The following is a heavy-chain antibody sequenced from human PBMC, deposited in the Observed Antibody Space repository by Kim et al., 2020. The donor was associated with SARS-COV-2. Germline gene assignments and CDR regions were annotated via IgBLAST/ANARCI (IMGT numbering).Heavy chain of an antibody. V-gene: IGHV1-69*13. CDR1: GGTFSSYA. D-gene: IGHD2-2*01. Sequence: SVKVSCKASGGTFSSYAISWVRQAPGQGLEWMGGIIPIFGTANYAQKFQGRVTITADESTSTAYMELSSLRSEDTAVYYCAIIHCSSTSCHLLWGYFDYWGQGTLVTVSS. J-gene: IGHJ4*02. CDR2: IIPIFGTA. CDR3: AIIHCSSTSCHLLWGYFDY.